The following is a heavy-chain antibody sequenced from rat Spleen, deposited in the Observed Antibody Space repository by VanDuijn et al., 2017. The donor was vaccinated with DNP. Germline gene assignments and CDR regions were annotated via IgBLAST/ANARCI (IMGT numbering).Heavy chain of an antibody. CDR1: GFTFSNYG. D-gene: IGHD1-6*01. Sequence: EVQLVESGGGLVQPGRSLKLSCAASGFTFSNYGMAWVRQAPTKGLEWVAAISTGGGSTYYRDSVRGRFTVSRDDSTSTLYLQMNSLRSEDTATYYCARGIIPALPYWSFDFWGPGTMVTVSS. CDR2: ISTGGGST. CDR3: ARGIIPALPYWSFDF. J-gene: IGHJ1*01. V-gene: IGHV5S13*01.